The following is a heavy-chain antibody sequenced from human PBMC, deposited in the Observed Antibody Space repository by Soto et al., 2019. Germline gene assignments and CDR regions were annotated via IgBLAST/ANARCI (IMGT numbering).Heavy chain of an antibody. CDR1: GFTFTNYG. Sequence: GGTLRLSCAGSGFTFTNYGRHWVRQAPGKGLEWVAFISYAASEIFYADSVDGRFTLSRDKPRTALFVHMNGPRSEDTAVYYCAIVRVVDSPLDVWGQGTLVTVSS. D-gene: IGHD2-15*01. J-gene: IGHJ4*02. CDR2: ISYAASEI. CDR3: AIVRVVDSPLDV. V-gene: IGHV3-30*03.